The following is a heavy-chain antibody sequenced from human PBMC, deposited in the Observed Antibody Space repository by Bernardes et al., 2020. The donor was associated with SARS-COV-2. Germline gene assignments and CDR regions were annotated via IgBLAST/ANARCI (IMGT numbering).Heavy chain of an antibody. V-gene: IGHV4-59*12. CDR1: GGSIRSYH. J-gene: IGHJ3*02. CDR3: ARDNLLSTPGVQFDM. Sequence: SETLSLTCTVSGGSIRSYHWSWVRQSPGKGLEWIGYIDYSGTTRYNPSLKSRVTISEDTSKNNFSLRLTSVTAADTAVYYCARDNLLSTPGVQFDMWGQGTMVTVSS. D-gene: IGHD2-8*01. CDR2: IDYSGTT.